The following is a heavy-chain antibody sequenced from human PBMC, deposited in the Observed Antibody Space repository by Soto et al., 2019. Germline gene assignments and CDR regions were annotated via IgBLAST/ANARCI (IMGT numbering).Heavy chain of an antibody. V-gene: IGHV3-23*01. CDR2: ISGSGGST. D-gene: IGHD2-2*01. J-gene: IGHJ4*02. CDR3: AKDPAHHRVDPIDY. CDR1: GFTFSSYA. Sequence: GGSLRLSCAASGFTFSSYAMSWVRQAPGKGLEWVSAISGSGGSTYYTDSVKGRFTISRDNSKNTLYLQMNSLRAEDTAVYYCAKDPAHHRVDPIDYWGQGTLVTVSS.